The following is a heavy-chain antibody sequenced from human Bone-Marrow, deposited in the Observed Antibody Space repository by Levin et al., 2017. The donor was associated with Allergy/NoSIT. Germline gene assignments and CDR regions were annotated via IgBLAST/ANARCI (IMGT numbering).Heavy chain of an antibody. Sequence: HGESLKISCRASGYQFADHWIGWVRQLPGKGLEWMGNIYPGDSETRSSPSFQGQVTISVDKSINTAYLQWDSLSASDTAMYFCARQSDELPPYDGEWVEEHYFDYWGQGTLVTVSS. D-gene: IGHD3-10*01. CDR2: IYPGDSET. J-gene: IGHJ4*02. V-gene: IGHV5-51*01. CDR3: ARQSDELPPYDGEWVEEHYFDY. CDR1: GYQFADHW.